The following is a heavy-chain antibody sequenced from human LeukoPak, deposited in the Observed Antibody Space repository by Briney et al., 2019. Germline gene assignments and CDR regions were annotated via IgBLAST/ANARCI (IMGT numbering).Heavy chain of an antibody. V-gene: IGHV5-51*01. CDR1: GYSFTSYW. CDR2: IFPGDSRT. D-gene: IGHD2-2*01. CDR3: ACRDLTSTWSYP. Sequence: GASLKISCKGIGYSFTSYWIGWVRPMPGKGLEWMGVIFPGDSRTRYNPSFQGQVTISVDKSISTAYLQWASLKASDTAMYYCACRDLTSTWSYPWGQGTLVTVSS. J-gene: IGHJ5*02.